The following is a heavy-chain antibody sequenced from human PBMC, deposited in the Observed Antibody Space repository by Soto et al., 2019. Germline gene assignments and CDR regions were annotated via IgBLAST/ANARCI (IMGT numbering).Heavy chain of an antibody. CDR1: GFSFRTYP. Sequence: HLVESGGGVVRPGESLRLSCVDSGFSFRTYPMHWVRQAPGKRLEWVALISYDGSGEGYGESVRDRFTVSRDNSKNTLYLQLNSLRPEDTGVYYCATSSGYLNYLDYWGQGTLVTVSS. V-gene: IGHV3-30-3*01. CDR3: ATSSGYLNYLDY. D-gene: IGHD6-19*01. CDR2: ISYDGSGE. J-gene: IGHJ4*02.